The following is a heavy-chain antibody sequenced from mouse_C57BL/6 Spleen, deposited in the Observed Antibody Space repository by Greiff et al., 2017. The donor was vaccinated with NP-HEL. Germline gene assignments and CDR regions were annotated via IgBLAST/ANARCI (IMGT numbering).Heavy chain of an antibody. CDR2: IDPENGDT. Sequence: EVQLQQSGAELVRPGASVKLSCTASGFNIKDDYMHWVKQRPEQGLEWIGWIDPENGDTEYASKFQGKATITADTSSNTAYLQLSSLTSEDTAVYYCTTVDYSNWFAYWGQGTLVTVSA. CDR3: TTVDYSNWFAY. J-gene: IGHJ3*01. V-gene: IGHV14-4*01. D-gene: IGHD2-5*01. CDR1: GFNIKDDY.